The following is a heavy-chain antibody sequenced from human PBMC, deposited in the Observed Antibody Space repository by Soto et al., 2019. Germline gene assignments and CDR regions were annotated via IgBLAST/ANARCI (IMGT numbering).Heavy chain of an antibody. J-gene: IGHJ4*02. CDR3: ARDGVSSTEYTCNYATYFDY. D-gene: IGHD1-7*01. CDR1: GFTYSTYT. V-gene: IGHV3-30-3*01. CDR2: ISYDGNNK. Sequence: QVQLVESGGGVVQPGRSLRLSCAATGFTYSTYTMHWVRQAPGKGLEWVAVISYDGNNKFYADSVKGRITISRDSTKQTLYLQMNSLRPEDTAMYYCARDGVSSTEYTCNYATYFDYWGQGALVTVSS.